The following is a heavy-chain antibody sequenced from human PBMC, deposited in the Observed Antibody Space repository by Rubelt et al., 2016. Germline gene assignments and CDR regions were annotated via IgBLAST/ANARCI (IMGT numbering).Heavy chain of an antibody. CDR2: INHSGST. CDR3: ARVGCSSTSCYN. J-gene: IGHJ4*02. Sequence: QVQLQQWGAGLLKPSETLSLTCAVYGGSFSGYYWSWIRQPPGKGLEWIGEINHSGSTNYNPSLKSRVTISVDTSKNQFSLKLSSVTAADTAVYYCARVGCSSTSCYNWGQGTLVTVSS. CDR1: GGSFSGYY. V-gene: IGHV4-34*01. D-gene: IGHD2-2*02.